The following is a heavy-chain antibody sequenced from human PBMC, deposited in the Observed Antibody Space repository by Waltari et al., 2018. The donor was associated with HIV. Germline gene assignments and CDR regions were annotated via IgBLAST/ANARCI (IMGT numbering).Heavy chain of an antibody. CDR1: GGSFSGYY. CDR2: INHSGST. V-gene: IGHV4-34*01. D-gene: IGHD2-15*01. J-gene: IGHJ5*02. CDR3: ARGGPHCSGGSCYYSSLGWFDP. Sequence: QVQLQQWGAGLLKPSETLSLTCAVYGGSFSGYYWSWIRQPPGKGLEWIGEINHSGSTNYNPSLKSRVTISVDTSKNQFSLKLSSVTAADTAVYYCARGGPHCSGGSCYYSSLGWFDPWGQGTLVTVSS.